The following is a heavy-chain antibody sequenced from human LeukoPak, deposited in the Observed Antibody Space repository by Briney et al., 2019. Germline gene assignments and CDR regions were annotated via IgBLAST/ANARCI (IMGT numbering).Heavy chain of an antibody. V-gene: IGHV4-59*01. D-gene: IGHD3-22*01. Sequence: SETLSLTCSVSGGSLTNYYWTWSRQAPGKGLEWIGYISYSGTTKYNPSLESRVTMSVDTSKNQLSLKLTSVTAADTAVYYCARGHYDSSGFDGNWFDPWGQGTLVTVSS. J-gene: IGHJ5*02. CDR3: ARGHYDSSGFDGNWFDP. CDR1: GGSLTNYY. CDR2: ISYSGTT.